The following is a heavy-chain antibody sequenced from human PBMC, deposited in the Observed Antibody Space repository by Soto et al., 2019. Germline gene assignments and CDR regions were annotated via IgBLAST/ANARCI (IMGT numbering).Heavy chain of an antibody. CDR1: GGSISSYY. CDR3: ASDGRGSGRHQRVDY. CDR2: IYHSGST. J-gene: IGHJ4*02. D-gene: IGHD6-19*01. Sequence: QVQLQESGPGLVKPSETLSLTCTVSGGSISSYYWSWIRQPPGKGLEWIGEIYHSGSTNYNPSLKSRVTISVDKSKNQFSLKLSSVTAADTAVYYCASDGRGSGRHQRVDYWGQGTLVTVSS. V-gene: IGHV4-59*12.